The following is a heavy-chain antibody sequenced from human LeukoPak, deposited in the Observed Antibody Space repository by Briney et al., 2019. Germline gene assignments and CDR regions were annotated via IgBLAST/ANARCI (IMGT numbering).Heavy chain of an antibody. Sequence: PGGSLRLSCAASGLALSTYWMDWVRQAPGKGLEWVGNINQDGSVKHYVDSVRGRFTMSRDNARNAVSLQMNGLRVEDTAVYYCRRDFVFWGQGTLVTASS. D-gene: IGHD3-3*01. CDR3: RRDFVF. V-gene: IGHV3-7*01. CDR1: GLALSTYW. J-gene: IGHJ1*01. CDR2: INQDGSVK.